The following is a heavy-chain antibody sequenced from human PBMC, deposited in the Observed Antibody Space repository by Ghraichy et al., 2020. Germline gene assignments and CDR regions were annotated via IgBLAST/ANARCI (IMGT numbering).Heavy chain of an antibody. V-gene: IGHV3-48*03. CDR2: IRSSGSSI. J-gene: IGHJ3*02. CDR1: GFTFSSYE. CDR3: ARGGYCGSDICYIFNAFDI. Sequence: LSLTCAASGFTFSSYEMNWVRQASGKGLEWVSYIRSSGSSIYYADSVKGRFTVSRDDAKNSLYLLMNSLRAEDTAIYYCARGGYCGSDICYIFNAFDIWGQGTVVTVSS. D-gene: IGHD2-15*01.